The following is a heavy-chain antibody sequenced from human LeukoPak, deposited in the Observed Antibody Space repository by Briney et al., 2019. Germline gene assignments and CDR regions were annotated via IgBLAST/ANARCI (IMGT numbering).Heavy chain of an antibody. D-gene: IGHD3-10*01. Sequence: GGSLRLSCAASGFTFSSYAMSWVRQAPGKGLEWVSAISDSGGSTYYADSVKGRFTISRDNSKNTLYLQMNSLRAEDTAVYYCAKAQLVTMVRGVHYYYGMDVWGQGTTVTVSS. CDR1: GFTFSSYA. CDR2: ISDSGGST. CDR3: AKAQLVTMVRGVHYYYGMDV. V-gene: IGHV3-23*01. J-gene: IGHJ6*02.